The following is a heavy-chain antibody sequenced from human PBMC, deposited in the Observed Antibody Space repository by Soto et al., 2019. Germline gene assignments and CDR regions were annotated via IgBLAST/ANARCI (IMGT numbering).Heavy chain of an antibody. Sequence: GGSLRLSCAASGFTFSSYAMSWVRQAPGKGLEWVSAISGSGGSTYYADSAKGRFTISRDNSKNTLYLQMNSLRAEDTAVYYCAKGFTMVRGRTSYGMDVWGQGTTVTVSS. V-gene: IGHV3-23*01. CDR1: GFTFSSYA. J-gene: IGHJ6*02. D-gene: IGHD3-10*01. CDR2: ISGSGGST. CDR3: AKGFTMVRGRTSYGMDV.